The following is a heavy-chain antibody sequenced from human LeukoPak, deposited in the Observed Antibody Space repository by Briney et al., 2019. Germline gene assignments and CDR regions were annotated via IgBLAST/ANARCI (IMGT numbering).Heavy chain of an antibody. J-gene: IGHJ6*04. D-gene: IGHD3-22*01. CDR1: GYTFTSYW. Sequence: GESLRSSCKGSGYTFTSYWIIWVRQMPGKGLEWMGRIDPSDSYTNYSPSFEGHVTISADKSISTAYLQWSSLEASDTAMYYCARIGYGWDSVALYHYAMDVWGKGTTVTVSS. CDR3: ARIGYGWDSVALYHYAMDV. V-gene: IGHV5-10-1*01. CDR2: IDPSDSYT.